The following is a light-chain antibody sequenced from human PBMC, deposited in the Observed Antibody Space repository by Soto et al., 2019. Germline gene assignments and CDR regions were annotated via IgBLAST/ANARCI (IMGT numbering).Light chain of an antibody. CDR1: TGAVTSGYY. V-gene: IGLV7-43*01. Sequence: QAVVTQEPSLTVSPGGTVTLTCASSTGAVTSGYYPNWFQQKPGQTPRPLIYRTNNKHSCTPARFSGSLLGGKAALTLSTVQPEDEADYYCLLYYGETVVCGGGTKVTV. CDR2: RTN. J-gene: IGLJ2*01. CDR3: LLYYGETVV.